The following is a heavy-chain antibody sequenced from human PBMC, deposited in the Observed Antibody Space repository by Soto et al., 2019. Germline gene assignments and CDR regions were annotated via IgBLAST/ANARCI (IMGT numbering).Heavy chain of an antibody. CDR1: GYSFTSYW. Sequence: PGESLKISCKGSGYSFTSYWISWVRQMPGKGLEWMGRIDPSDSYTNYSPSFQGHVTISADKSISTAYLQWSSLKASDTAMYYCARHPYCTNGVCSKNWFDPWGQGTLVTVSS. J-gene: IGHJ5*02. CDR3: ARHPYCTNGVCSKNWFDP. D-gene: IGHD2-8*01. CDR2: IDPSDSYT. V-gene: IGHV5-10-1*01.